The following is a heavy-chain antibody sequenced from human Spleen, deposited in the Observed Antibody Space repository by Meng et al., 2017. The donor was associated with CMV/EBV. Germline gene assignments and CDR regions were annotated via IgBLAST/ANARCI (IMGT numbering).Heavy chain of an antibody. CDR2: ISSSSSTI. J-gene: IGHJ6*02. CDR3: ASLIVVVPAARESYYYYGMDV. Sequence: GESLKISCAASGFTFSSYNMNWVRQAPGKGLEWVSYISSSSSTIYYADSMKGRFTISRDNAKNSLYLQMNSLRAEDTAVYYCASLIVVVPAARESYYYYGMDVWGQGTTVTVSS. CDR1: GFTFSSYN. V-gene: IGHV3-48*04. D-gene: IGHD2-2*01.